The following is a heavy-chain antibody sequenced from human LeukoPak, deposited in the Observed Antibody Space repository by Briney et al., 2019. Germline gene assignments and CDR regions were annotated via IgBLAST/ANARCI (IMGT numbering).Heavy chain of an antibody. D-gene: IGHD3-22*01. CDR1: GYTFTSYG. Sequence: ASVKVSCKASGYTFTSYGISWVRQAPGQGLEWMGWISAYNGNTNYAQKLQGRVTMTTDTSTSTAYMELRSLRSDDTAVYYCARDLETHYYDSSGYGVDYWGQGTLVTVSS. J-gene: IGHJ4*02. V-gene: IGHV1-18*01. CDR2: ISAYNGNT. CDR3: ARDLETHYYDSSGYGVDY.